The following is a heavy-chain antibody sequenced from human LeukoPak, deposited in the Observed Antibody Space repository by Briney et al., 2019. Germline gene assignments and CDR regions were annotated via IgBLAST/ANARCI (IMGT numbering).Heavy chain of an antibody. CDR3: AKDTSRDRLLWFGES. CDR2: VDYSGGDT. Sequence: PPGGSLRLSCAASGFTFSSYSMNWVRQAPGKGLEWVSSVDYSGGDTHYADSVMGRFTISRDNSKNTLYLQLNSLSADDTAVYYCAKDTSRDRLLWFGESWGQGTLVAVSS. CDR1: GFTFSSYS. V-gene: IGHV3-23*01. D-gene: IGHD3-10*01. J-gene: IGHJ4*02.